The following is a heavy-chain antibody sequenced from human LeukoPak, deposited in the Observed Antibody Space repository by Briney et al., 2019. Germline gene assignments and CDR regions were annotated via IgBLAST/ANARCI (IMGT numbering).Heavy chain of an antibody. Sequence: SGTLSLTCTVSGGSISSYYWSWIRQPPGKGLEWIGYIYYSGSTNYNPSLKSRVTISVDTSKNQFSLKLSSVTAADTAVYYCAREGVRSRAFDIWGQGTMVTVSS. J-gene: IGHJ3*02. CDR3: AREGVRSRAFDI. D-gene: IGHD4/OR15-4a*01. CDR2: IYYSGST. V-gene: IGHV4-59*01. CDR1: GGSISSYY.